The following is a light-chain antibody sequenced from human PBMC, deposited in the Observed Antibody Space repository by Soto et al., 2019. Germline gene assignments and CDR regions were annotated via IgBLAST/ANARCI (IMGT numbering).Light chain of an antibody. V-gene: IGLV1-47*01. CDR3: AAWDGSLSGPDV. J-gene: IGLJ7*01. CDR1: SSNIGNFY. Sequence: QLVLTQPPSASGSPRQRVTISCSGSSSNIGNFYVYWYQQLPGTAPKLLIYKNNQRPLGVPDRFSGSKSGTSASLAISGLRSEDEADYYCAAWDGSLSGPDVFGGGTQLTVL. CDR2: KNN.